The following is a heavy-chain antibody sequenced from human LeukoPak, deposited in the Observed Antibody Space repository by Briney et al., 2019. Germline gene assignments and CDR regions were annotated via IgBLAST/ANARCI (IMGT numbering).Heavy chain of an antibody. CDR1: GFTFSSYS. Sequence: GGSLRLSCAASGFTFSSYSMNWVRQAPGKGLEWVSSISGSSSYIYYADSVKGRFTISRHNAKNSLYLQMNSLRAEDTAVYYCVREYSGWLAAAGAWGQGVLVTVSS. J-gene: IGHJ4*02. V-gene: IGHV3-21*01. CDR3: VREYSGWLAAAGA. CDR2: ISGSSSYI. D-gene: IGHD6-13*01.